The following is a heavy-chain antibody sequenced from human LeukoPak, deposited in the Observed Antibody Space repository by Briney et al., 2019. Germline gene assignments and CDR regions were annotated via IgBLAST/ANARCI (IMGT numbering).Heavy chain of an antibody. Sequence: SESLSLACTVAGGSISSSSYYCGWIRQPPGKGREWIASIYYSGSTHYNPSLKSRVTIYVDKSKNQFSLKLRSVTAADTAVYYCARQRDYYYYGMDVWGPGTTVTVSS. V-gene: IGHV4-39*01. CDR2: IYYSGST. J-gene: IGHJ6*02. CDR3: ARQRDYYYYGMDV. CDR1: GGSISSSSYY.